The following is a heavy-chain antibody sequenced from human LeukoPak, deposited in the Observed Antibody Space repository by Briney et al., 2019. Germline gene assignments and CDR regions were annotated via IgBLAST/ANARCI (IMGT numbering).Heavy chain of an antibody. V-gene: IGHV3-74*01. CDR3: AREPFEVSSY. D-gene: IGHD3-3*01. CDR2: INTDGSAT. CDR1: GSTFSSYW. J-gene: IGHJ4*02. Sequence: GGSLRLSCAASGSTFSSYWMHWVRQVPGKGLLWVARINTDGSATNYADSVKGRFTISRDNAKNTLYLQMNSLRAEDAAVHYCAREPFEVSSYWGQGTLVTVSS.